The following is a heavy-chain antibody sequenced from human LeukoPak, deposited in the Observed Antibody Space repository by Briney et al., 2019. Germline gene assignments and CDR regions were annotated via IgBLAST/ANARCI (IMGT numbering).Heavy chain of an antibody. J-gene: IGHJ4*02. D-gene: IGHD3-22*01. CDR1: GDSISTSSYY. Sequence: PSGTLSLTCTVSGDSISTSSYYWGWIRQPPGKGLEWLGSISYSGSTYYNPSLKSRVTISVDTSKNQFSLNLYSVTAADTAVFYCARSYYYDYRQIDYWGQGTLVTVSS. CDR3: ARSYYYDYRQIDY. CDR2: ISYSGST. V-gene: IGHV4-39*01.